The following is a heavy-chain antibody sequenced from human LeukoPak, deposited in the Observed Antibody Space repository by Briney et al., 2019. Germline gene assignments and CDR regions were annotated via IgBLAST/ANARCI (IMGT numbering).Heavy chain of an antibody. CDR3: AREESSRDENWFDP. D-gene: IGHD6-13*01. CDR1: GYTFTGYY. V-gene: IGHV1-2*02. J-gene: IGHJ5*02. Sequence: GASVKVPCKASGYTFTGYYMHWVRQAPGQGLEWMGWINPNSGGTNYAQKFQGRVTMTRDTSISTAYMELSRLRSDDTAVYYCAREESSRDENWFDPWGQGTLVTVSS. CDR2: INPNSGGT.